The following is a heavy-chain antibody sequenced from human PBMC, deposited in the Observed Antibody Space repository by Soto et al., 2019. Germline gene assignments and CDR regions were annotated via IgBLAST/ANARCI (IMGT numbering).Heavy chain of an antibody. CDR1: GFTFSGYA. Sequence: EVQLLESGGGLVQPGGSLTLSCAASGFTFSGYAMTWVRRAPGKGLEWVSAISGSGANAYYADSVKGRFTISRDNSKNTLYLQMNRLRIEDTAVYYCGNWVEGSNVYFDYWGRGTLVSVSS. CDR3: GNWVEGSNVYFDY. J-gene: IGHJ4*02. D-gene: IGHD6-13*01. CDR2: ISGSGANA. V-gene: IGHV3-23*01.